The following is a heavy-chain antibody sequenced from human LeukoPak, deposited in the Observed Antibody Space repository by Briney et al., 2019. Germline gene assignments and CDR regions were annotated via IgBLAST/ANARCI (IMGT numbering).Heavy chain of an antibody. CDR3: ARDNSVEDTAWWFDP. V-gene: IGHV1-46*01. Sequence: ASVKVSCTASGYTFTSYYMHWVRQAPGQGLEWMGIINPSGGSTSYAQKFQGRVTMTRDMSTSTDYMELSSLRPEDTAVYYCARDNSVEDTAWWFDPWGQGTLVTVSS. CDR1: GYTFTSYY. D-gene: IGHD4-23*01. J-gene: IGHJ5*02. CDR2: INPSGGST.